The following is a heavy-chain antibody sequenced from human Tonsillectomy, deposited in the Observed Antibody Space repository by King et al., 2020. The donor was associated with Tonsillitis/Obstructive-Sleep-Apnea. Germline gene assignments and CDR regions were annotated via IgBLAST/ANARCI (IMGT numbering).Heavy chain of an antibody. D-gene: IGHD3-9*01. Sequence: VQLVESGGGLVQPGGSLRLSCAASGFTFSSYDMLWVRKPTGKGLEWVSAIGSAGDTYYPGSVKGRFTISRENVKNYLYLQMNSLRAGDTAVYYCARLDYDILTGDYYGMDVWGQGTTVTVSS. CDR2: IGSAGDT. CDR1: GFTFSSYD. CDR3: ARLDYDILTGDYYGMDV. V-gene: IGHV3-13*01. J-gene: IGHJ6*02.